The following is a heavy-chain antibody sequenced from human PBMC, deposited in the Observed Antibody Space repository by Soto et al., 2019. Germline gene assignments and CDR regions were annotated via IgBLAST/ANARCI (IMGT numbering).Heavy chain of an antibody. CDR2: IYYSGST. Sequence: SETLSLTCTVSGGSISSGDYYWSWVRQPPGKGLEWIGYIYYSGSTYYNPSLKSRVTISVDTSKNQFSLKLSSVTAADTAVYYCARNYGDPFYYYGMDVWGQGTTVTVSS. CDR1: GGSISSGDYY. D-gene: IGHD4-17*01. J-gene: IGHJ6*02. CDR3: ARNYGDPFYYYGMDV. V-gene: IGHV4-30-4*01.